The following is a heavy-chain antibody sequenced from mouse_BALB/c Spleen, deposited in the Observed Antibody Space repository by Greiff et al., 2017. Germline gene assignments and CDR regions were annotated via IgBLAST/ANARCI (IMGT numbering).Heavy chain of an antibody. CDR3: ARKLPFYAMDY. D-gene: IGHD5-5*01. CDR2: INPGSGGT. V-gene: IGHV1-54*01. Sequence: VQLQQSGAELVRPGTSVKVSCKASGYAFTNYLIEWVKQRPGQGLEWIGVINPGSGGTNYNEKFKGKATLTADKSSSTAYMHLSSLTSDDSAVYFCARKLPFYAMDYWGQGTSVTVSS. J-gene: IGHJ4*01. CDR1: GYAFTNYL.